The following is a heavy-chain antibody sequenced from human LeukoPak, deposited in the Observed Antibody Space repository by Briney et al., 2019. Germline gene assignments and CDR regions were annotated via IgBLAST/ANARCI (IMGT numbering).Heavy chain of an antibody. J-gene: IGHJ5*02. V-gene: IGHV4-4*07. CDR1: GGSLRSYY. Sequence: SETLSLTCTVSGGSLRSYYWSCVRDPAGRGREGGGRIYTSGSTNYNPSLKSRVTMSVDTSKNQFSLKLSSVTAADTAVYYCARDLTAAAGVRFDPWGQGTLVTVSS. D-gene: IGHD6-13*01. CDR2: IYTSGST. CDR3: ARDLTAAAGVRFDP.